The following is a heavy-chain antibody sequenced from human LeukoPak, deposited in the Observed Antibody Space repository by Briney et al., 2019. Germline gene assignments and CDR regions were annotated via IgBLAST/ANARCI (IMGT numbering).Heavy chain of an antibody. V-gene: IGHV7-4-1*02. J-gene: IGHJ4*02. CDR1: GYTFTTYP. D-gene: IGHD4-23*01. Sequence: ASVKVSCKASGYTFTTYPMHWVRQAPGQGLEWMGWINTNTGDPTYAPGFTGRFVFSLDTSVSTTYLQISSLKAEDTAVYYCAKVGGKSEGYLDFWAQGTLVTVSS. CDR3: AKVGGKSEGYLDF. CDR2: INTNTGDP.